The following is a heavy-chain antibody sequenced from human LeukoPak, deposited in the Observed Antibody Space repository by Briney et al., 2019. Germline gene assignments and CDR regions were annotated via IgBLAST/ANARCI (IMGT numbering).Heavy chain of an antibody. V-gene: IGHV3-23*01. CDR1: GFTFSSYA. CDR2: ISTTGTYT. CDR3: AREGTTGAFDI. Sequence: GGSLRLSCAASGFTFSSYAVSWVRQAPGKGLEWVSAISTTGTYTYYADSVKGRFTISRDNSKNTLYLQMNSLRAEDTAVYYCAREGTTGAFDIWGQGTMVTVSS. J-gene: IGHJ3*02. D-gene: IGHD1-14*01.